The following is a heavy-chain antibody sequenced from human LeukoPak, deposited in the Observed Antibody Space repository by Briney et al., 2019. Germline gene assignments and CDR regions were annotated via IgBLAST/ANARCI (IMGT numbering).Heavy chain of an antibody. CDR2: ISSSSSYI. D-gene: IGHD2-2*01. V-gene: IGHV3-21*01. Sequence: GGSLRLSCAASGFTFSSYSMNWVRQAPGKGLEWVSSISSSSSYIYYADSVKGRFTISRDNAKKSLYLQMNSLRAEDTAVYYCARDGDYCSSTSCYFYYYYYMDVWGKGTTVTVSS. CDR3: ARDGDYCSSTSCYFYYYYYMDV. J-gene: IGHJ6*03. CDR1: GFTFSSYS.